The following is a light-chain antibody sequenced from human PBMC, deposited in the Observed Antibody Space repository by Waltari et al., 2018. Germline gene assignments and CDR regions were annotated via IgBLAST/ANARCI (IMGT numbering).Light chain of an antibody. Sequence: EIVMTQSPATLSVSPGERATLSCRASQSVSSNLAWYQQKPGQAPRLLIYGASTRATGIPAMFSGSGSGTEFTLTISSLQSEDFAVYYCQQYNNWPPGKTFGQGTKVEIK. CDR2: GAS. J-gene: IGKJ1*01. V-gene: IGKV3-15*01. CDR3: QQYNNWPPGKT. CDR1: QSVSSN.